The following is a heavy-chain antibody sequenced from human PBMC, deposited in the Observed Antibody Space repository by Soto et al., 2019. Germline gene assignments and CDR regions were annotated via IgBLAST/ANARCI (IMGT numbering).Heavy chain of an antibody. D-gene: IGHD3-22*01. CDR2: IYYSGST. CDR3: AREHHYYDSSAYHFYFDY. J-gene: IGHJ4*02. Sequence: DLEWIGYIYYSGSTLYNPSLKSRLSISVDTSKNQFSLRLYSVTAADSAVYYCAREHHYYDSSAYHFYFDYWGQGTLVTVSS. V-gene: IGHV4-31*02.